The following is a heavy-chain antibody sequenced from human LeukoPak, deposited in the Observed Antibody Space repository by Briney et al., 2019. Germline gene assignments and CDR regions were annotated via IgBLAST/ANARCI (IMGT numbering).Heavy chain of an antibody. CDR3: ARLWFGELSSPRLDY. CDR2: IYYTGST. CDR1: GGSISSGGSY. D-gene: IGHD3-10*01. J-gene: IGHJ4*02. V-gene: IGHV4-31*03. Sequence: SETLSLTCTVSGGSISSGGSYWSWIRQHPGKGLEWIGYIYYTGSTYYNASLKSRVTISVDTSKNQFSLKLSSVTAADTAVYYCARLWFGELSSPRLDYWGQGTLVTVSS.